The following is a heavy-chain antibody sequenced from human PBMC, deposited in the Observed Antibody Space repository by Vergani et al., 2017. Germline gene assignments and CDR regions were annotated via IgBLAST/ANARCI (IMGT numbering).Heavy chain of an antibody. CDR3: ARDRGDWRYSRYFYNYYMDV. V-gene: IGHV3-30-3*01. Sequence: QVQLVESGGGVVQPGRSLRLSCAASGFTFGDHGIHWVRRAPGKGLEWVALISYDGTNQYYPNSVRGRFTISRDNSKSTLFLQMNSLRVEDMAVYYCARDRGDWRYSRYFYNYYMDVWGKGTTVTVSS. CDR1: GFTFGDHG. CDR2: ISYDGTNQ. D-gene: IGHD2-8*02. J-gene: IGHJ6*03.